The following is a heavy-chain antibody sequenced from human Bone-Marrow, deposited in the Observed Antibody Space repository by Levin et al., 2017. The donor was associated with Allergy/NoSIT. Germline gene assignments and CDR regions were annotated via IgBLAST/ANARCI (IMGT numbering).Heavy chain of an antibody. D-gene: IGHD5-18*01. CDR1: GFTVSSNY. V-gene: IGHV3-66*01. Sequence: GGSLRLSCAASGFTVSSNYMSWVRQAPGKGLEWVSVIYSGGSTYYADSVKGRFTISRDNSKNTLYLQMNSLRAEDTAVYYCARVGYSYGPKRENAFDIWGQGTMVTVSS. CDR3: ARVGYSYGPKRENAFDI. J-gene: IGHJ3*02. CDR2: IYSGGST.